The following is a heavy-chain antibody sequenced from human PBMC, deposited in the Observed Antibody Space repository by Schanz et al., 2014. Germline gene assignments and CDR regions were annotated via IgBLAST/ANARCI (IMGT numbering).Heavy chain of an antibody. CDR1: GYTFSFTSYN. Sequence: QVQVEQSGPEVKKPGASVTVSCQASGYTFSFTSYNVHWMRQAPGQGLEWMGKIIPVLNIATYAQRFQGRVSITADTSTSTAYMELSGLRSEDTAVYYCARGYGDSPTDFWGQGTLVTVSS. CDR2: IIPVLNIA. D-gene: IGHD4-17*01. CDR3: ARGYGDSPTDF. J-gene: IGHJ4*02. V-gene: IGHV1-69*09.